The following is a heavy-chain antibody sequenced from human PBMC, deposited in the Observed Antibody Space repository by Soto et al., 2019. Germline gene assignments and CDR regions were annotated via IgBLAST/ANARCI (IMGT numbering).Heavy chain of an antibody. V-gene: IGHV4-34*06. J-gene: IGHJ5*02. CDR2: INHSGST. CDR3: GSVRPSGYVLS. Sequence: LXLTCAVYVGSLSGYYWSWIRQPPGKGLEWIGEINHSGSTNYNPSLKSRVTISVDTSKNQFSLRLASVTAADTAFYYCGSVRPSGYVLSWGQGTLVTVSS. CDR1: VGSLSGYY. D-gene: IGHD6-25*01.